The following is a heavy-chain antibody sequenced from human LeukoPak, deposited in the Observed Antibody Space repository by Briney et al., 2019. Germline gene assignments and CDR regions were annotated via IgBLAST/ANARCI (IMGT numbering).Heavy chain of an antibody. D-gene: IGHD3-9*01. CDR1: GGSISSSSYY. J-gene: IGHJ4*02. Sequence: NTSETLSLTCTVSGGSISSSSYYWGWIRQPPGKGLEWIGSIYYSGSTYYNPSLKSRVTISIDTSKNQFSLKLSSVTAADTAVYYCARHGRGYYDILTGYLDYWGQGTLSPSPQ. CDR2: IYYSGST. CDR3: ARHGRGYYDILTGYLDY. V-gene: IGHV4-39*01.